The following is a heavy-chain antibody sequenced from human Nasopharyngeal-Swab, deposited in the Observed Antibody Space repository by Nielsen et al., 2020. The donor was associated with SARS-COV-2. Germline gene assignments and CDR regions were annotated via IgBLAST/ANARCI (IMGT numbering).Heavy chain of an antibody. CDR3: ARDHGGGTIAEALGPFYYYYYMDV. D-gene: IGHD6-19*01. Sequence: SQTLSLTCAVYGGSFSGYYWSWIRQPPGKGLEWIGEINHSGSTNYNPSLKSRVTISVDTSKNQFSLKLSSVTAADTAVYYCARDHGGGTIAEALGPFYYYYYMDVWGKGTTVTVSS. J-gene: IGHJ6*03. V-gene: IGHV4-34*01. CDR2: INHSGST. CDR1: GGSFSGYY.